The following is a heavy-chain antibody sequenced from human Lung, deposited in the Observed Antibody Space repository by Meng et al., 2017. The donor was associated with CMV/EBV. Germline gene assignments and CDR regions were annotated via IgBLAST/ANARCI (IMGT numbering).Heavy chain of an antibody. D-gene: IGHD3-22*01. J-gene: IGHJ6*04. CDR2: IPYDGSNK. CDR1: GFTFYSYA. Sequence: GESLIISCAASGFTFYSYAMHWVRQAPGKGLEWVAVIPYDGSNKYTADSVQGRLPISRDNSKNNLYLQMNSLTVEDTAVYYCVRDQGGECMIAVLIERFGMDVWGKGATVTVSS. CDR3: VRDQGGECMIAVLIERFGMDV. V-gene: IGHV3-30*04.